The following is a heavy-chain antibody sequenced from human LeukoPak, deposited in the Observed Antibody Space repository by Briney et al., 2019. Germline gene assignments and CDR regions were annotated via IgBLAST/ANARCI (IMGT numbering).Heavy chain of an antibody. J-gene: IGHJ4*02. V-gene: IGHV4/OR15-8*01. Sequence: PSETLSLTCGVSGGFIINGKWWSWVRQPPGKGLEWIGEISHSGSLNYNPSLKGRLTISVDTAKNQFSLKLSSVTAADTAVYYCVGVASGWFVDFWGQGTLVTVSS. CDR1: GGFIINGKW. D-gene: IGHD6-19*01. CDR3: VGVASGWFVDF. CDR2: ISHSGSL.